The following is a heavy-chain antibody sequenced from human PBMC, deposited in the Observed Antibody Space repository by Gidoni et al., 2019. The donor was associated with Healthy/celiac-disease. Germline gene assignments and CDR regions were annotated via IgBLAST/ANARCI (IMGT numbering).Heavy chain of an antibody. D-gene: IGHD3-22*01. V-gene: IGHV3-30*18. J-gene: IGHJ4*02. CDR2: ISYDGSNK. CDR3: AKDARFRYYYDSSGSECDY. CDR1: GFTFSRYG. Sequence: QVQLVESGGGVVQPGRSLRLSCAAPGFTFSRYGMPWVRQAPGTGLEWVAVISYDGSNKYYADSVKGRFTISRDNSKNTLYLQMNSLRAEDTAVYYCAKDARFRYYYDSSGSECDYWGQGTLVTVSS.